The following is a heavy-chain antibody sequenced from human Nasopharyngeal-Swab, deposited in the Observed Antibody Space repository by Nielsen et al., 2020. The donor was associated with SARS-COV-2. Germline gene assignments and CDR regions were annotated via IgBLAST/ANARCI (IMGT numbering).Heavy chain of an antibody. CDR2: IYWDDDK. D-gene: IGHD3-3*01. CDR1: GFSLSTSGVG. V-gene: IGHV2-5*02. CDR3: AHRPGIFGVAKFDP. J-gene: IGHJ5*02. Sequence: SGPTLVKPTQTLTLTCTFSGFSLSTSGVGVGWIRQPPGKALEWLALIYWDDDKRYSPSLKSRLTITKGTSKNQVVLTMTNMDPVDTATYYCAHRPGIFGVAKFDPWGQGTLVTVSS.